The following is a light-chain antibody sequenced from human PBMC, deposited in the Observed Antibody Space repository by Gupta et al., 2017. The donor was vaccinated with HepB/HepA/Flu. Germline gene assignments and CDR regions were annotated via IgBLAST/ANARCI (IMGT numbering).Light chain of an antibody. Sequence: EIVLTQSPGTLSLSPGERATLSCRASQSVSRSYLAWYQQKPGQAPRLLIYGASNRATGIPDRFSGSGSGTDFTLTISRLEPEDFAVYYCQQYGSSPPYTFGQGTKLEIK. CDR2: GAS. V-gene: IGKV3-20*01. CDR1: QSVSRSY. CDR3: QQYGSSPPYT. J-gene: IGKJ2*01.